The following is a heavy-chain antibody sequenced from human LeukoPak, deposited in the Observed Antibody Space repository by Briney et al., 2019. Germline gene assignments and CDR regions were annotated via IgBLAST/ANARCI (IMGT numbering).Heavy chain of an antibody. CDR3: AKERDSRGYSDY. D-gene: IGHD3-22*01. CDR2: ISGSGGNT. CDR1: GFTFRSYS. Sequence: GGSLRLSCAASGFTFRSYSMSWVRQAPGKGLEWVSAISGSGGNTYYADSVKGRFTISRDNSKNTLYLQMNSLRPADTDVYYCAKERDSRGYSDYWGQGTLVTVSS. V-gene: IGHV3-23*01. J-gene: IGHJ4*02.